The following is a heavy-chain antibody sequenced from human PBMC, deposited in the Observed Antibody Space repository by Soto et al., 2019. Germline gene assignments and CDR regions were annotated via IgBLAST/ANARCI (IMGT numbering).Heavy chain of an antibody. CDR1: GFIFSNAW. V-gene: IGHV3-15*07. D-gene: IGHD3-22*01. Sequence: EVQLVESGGDLVKPGGSLRLSCAGSGFIFSNAWMNWVRQAPGKGLEWVGRIKSKTDGGTTDYAAPVKGRFTISRYDSRNNVYLQMNNLKTEDTAVYYCTTDHPDNYDGSCYDHWGPGTLVTVSS. J-gene: IGHJ4*02. CDR2: IKSKTDGGTT. CDR3: TTDHPDNYDGSCYDH.